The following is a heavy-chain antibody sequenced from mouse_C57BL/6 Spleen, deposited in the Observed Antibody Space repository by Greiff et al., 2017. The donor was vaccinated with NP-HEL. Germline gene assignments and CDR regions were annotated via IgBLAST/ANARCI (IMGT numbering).Heavy chain of an antibody. CDR2: LDPEDGDT. J-gene: IGHJ1*03. CDR3: TTDYYGSSYWYFDV. CDR1: GFNIKDYY. D-gene: IGHD1-1*01. V-gene: IGHV14-1*01. Sequence: EVQLQESGAELVRPGASVKLSCTASGFNIKDYYMHWVKQRPEQGLEWIGRLDPEDGDTEYAPKFQGKATMTADTSSNTAYLQLSSLTSEDTAVYYCTTDYYGSSYWYFDVWGTGTTVTVSS.